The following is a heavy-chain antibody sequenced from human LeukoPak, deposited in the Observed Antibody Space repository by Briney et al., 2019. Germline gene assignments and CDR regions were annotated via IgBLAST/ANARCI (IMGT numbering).Heavy chain of an antibody. CDR3: ARGVVLLWFGEPTAKVGFDP. D-gene: IGHD3-10*01. Sequence: GESLKVSCKASGYTFTSYDINWVRQATGQGLEWMGWMNPNSGNTGYAQKFQGRVTITRNTSISTAYMELSSLRSEDTAVYYCARGVVLLWFGEPTAKVGFDPWGQGTLVTVSS. J-gene: IGHJ5*02. CDR1: GYTFTSYD. CDR2: MNPNSGNT. V-gene: IGHV1-8*03.